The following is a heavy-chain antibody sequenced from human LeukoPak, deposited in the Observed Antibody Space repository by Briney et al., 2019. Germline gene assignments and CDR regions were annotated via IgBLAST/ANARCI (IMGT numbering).Heavy chain of an antibody. J-gene: IGHJ4*02. Sequence: PGRSLRLSCAASGFTFSSYGMTWVRQAPGKGLEWVAGISGSGGGTNYADSVKGRFTISRDNSKNTLYLQMNSLSAEDTAVYFCAKRGVIIRVILVGFHKEAYYFDSWGQGALVTVSS. CDR3: AKRGVIIRVILVGFHKEAYYFDS. V-gene: IGHV3-23*01. CDR2: ISGSGGGT. D-gene: IGHD3-10*01. CDR1: GFTFSSYG.